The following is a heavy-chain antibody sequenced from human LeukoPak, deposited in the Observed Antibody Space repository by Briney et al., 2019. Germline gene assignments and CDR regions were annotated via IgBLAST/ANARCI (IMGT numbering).Heavy chain of an antibody. CDR1: GGSIRSYY. D-gene: IGHD5-12*01. CDR3: ARDLSGYDFFDY. CDR2: IYYSGST. Sequence: SETLSLTCTVSGGSIRSYYWSWIRQPPGKGLEWIGYIYYSGSTNYNPSLKSRVTISVDTSKNQFSLKLSSVTAADTAVYYCARDLSGYDFFDYWGQGTLVTVSS. V-gene: IGHV4-59*08. J-gene: IGHJ4*02.